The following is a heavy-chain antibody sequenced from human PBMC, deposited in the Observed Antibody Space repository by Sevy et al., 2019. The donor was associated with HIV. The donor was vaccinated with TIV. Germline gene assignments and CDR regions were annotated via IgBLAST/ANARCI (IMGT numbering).Heavy chain of an antibody. J-gene: IGHJ3*02. CDR1: GITFSTSV. D-gene: IGHD2-2*01. Sequence: GGSLRLSCNASGITFSTSVMNWVRQSPDRGLEWFSSISGETYYTHYADSMRGRFIVSRDNAKNSLFLEMNSLTVEDTAVYYSTRASLLGYCSTTSCYYAFDIWGPGTVVTVSS. CDR2: ISGETYYT. V-gene: IGHV3-21*01. CDR3: TRASLLGYCSTTSCYYAFDI.